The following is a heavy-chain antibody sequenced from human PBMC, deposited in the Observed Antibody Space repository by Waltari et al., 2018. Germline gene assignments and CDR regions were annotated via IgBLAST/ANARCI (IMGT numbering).Heavy chain of an antibody. V-gene: IGHV1-69*14. J-gene: IGHJ5*02. D-gene: IGHD6-13*01. CDR3: AIDLQSNIAAAVNWFDP. Sequence: QVQLVQSGAEVKKPGSSVKVSCKASGGTFSSYAISWVRQAPGQGLEWMGGFIPIFGTANYAQKFQGRVTMTAYKSTSTAYMELSSLRSEDTAVYYCAIDLQSNIAAAVNWFDPWGQGTLVTVSS. CDR2: FIPIFGTA. CDR1: GGTFSSYA.